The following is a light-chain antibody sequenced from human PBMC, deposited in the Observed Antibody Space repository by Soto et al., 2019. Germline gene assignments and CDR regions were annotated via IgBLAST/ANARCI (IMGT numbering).Light chain of an antibody. V-gene: IGKV1-12*01. J-gene: IGKJ1*01. Sequence: DIQMTQSPSSVAASVGDRFTLTCRASQGVNRWLAWYQQKPGKAPKVLIYAASSLQSGVPSRFSGSGSGTDFTLTISSLQPEDFATDYCQQTNSFPRTFGQGTKVEI. CDR1: QGVNRW. CDR3: QQTNSFPRT. CDR2: AAS.